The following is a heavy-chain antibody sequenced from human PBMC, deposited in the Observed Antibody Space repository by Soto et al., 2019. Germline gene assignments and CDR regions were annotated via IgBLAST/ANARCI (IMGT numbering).Heavy chain of an antibody. Sequence: QVQLQESGPGLVKPSQTLSLTCTVSGGSISSGGYYWSWIRQHPGKGLEWIGSIYYSGSTYYNPSLKSRVTISVETSKNQFSLKLSSVTAADTAVYYCARDKDGDDLDYYYGMDVWGQGTTVTVSS. D-gene: IGHD4-17*01. V-gene: IGHV4-31*03. CDR2: IYYSGST. CDR3: ARDKDGDDLDYYYGMDV. J-gene: IGHJ6*02. CDR1: GGSISSGGYY.